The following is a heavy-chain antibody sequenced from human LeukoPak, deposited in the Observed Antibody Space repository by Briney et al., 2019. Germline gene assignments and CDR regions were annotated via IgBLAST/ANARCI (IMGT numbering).Heavy chain of an antibody. CDR1: GGSFSGYY. V-gene: IGHV4-34*01. CDR2: INHSGST. D-gene: IGHD3-22*01. J-gene: IGHJ3*02. Sequence: PSETLSLTCAAYGGSFSGYYWSWIRQPPGKGLEWIGEINHSGSTNYNPSLKGRVTISVDTSKNQFSLKLSSVTAADTAVYYCARHQASYDSSGYYLSGAFDIWGQGTMVTVSS. CDR3: ARHQASYDSSGYYLSGAFDI.